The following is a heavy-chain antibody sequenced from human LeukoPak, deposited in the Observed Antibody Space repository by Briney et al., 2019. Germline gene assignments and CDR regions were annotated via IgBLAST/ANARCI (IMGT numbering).Heavy chain of an antibody. CDR1: GFTFSSYW. J-gene: IGHJ4*02. V-gene: IGHV3-7*01. Sequence: GGSLRLSCAASGFTFSSYWMTWVRQAPGKGLEWVANIKQDGGEKYYLDSVKGRFTISRDNAKNSLYLQMNSLRAEDTAVYYCARVSVEWLLFYWGQGTLVTVSS. D-gene: IGHD3-3*01. CDR3: ARVSVEWLLFY. CDR2: IKQDGGEK.